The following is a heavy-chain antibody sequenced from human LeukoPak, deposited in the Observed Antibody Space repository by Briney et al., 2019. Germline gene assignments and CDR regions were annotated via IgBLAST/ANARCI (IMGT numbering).Heavy chain of an antibody. CDR2: IYYSGST. CDR3: ARDDSSGYLTN. Sequence: SETLSLTCTVSGGPISSYYWSWIRQPAGKGLEWIGYIYYSGSTNYNPSLKSRVTISVDTSKNQFSLKLSSVTAADTAVYYCARDDSSGYLTNWGQGTLVTVSS. D-gene: IGHD3-22*01. V-gene: IGHV4-59*01. J-gene: IGHJ4*02. CDR1: GGPISSYY.